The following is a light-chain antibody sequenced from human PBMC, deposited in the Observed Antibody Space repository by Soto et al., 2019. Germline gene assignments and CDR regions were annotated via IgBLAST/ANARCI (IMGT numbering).Light chain of an antibody. CDR1: QSVSSY. J-gene: IGKJ5*01. V-gene: IGKV3-11*02. CDR2: DAS. CDR3: RVRAHRRGT. Sequence: GDRSSMSCRASQSVSSYLAWYQQKPGQAPRLLIYDASNRATGIPARFSFTGSRRHTTQACGLVKPEEFPLYSRRVRAHRRGTFDEGTRPEIK.